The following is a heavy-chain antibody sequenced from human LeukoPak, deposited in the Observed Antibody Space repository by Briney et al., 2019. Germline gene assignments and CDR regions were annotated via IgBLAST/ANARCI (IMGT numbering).Heavy chain of an antibody. CDR2: IYYSGSA. D-gene: IGHD5-18*01. CDR1: GGSISSGDSY. Sequence: SETLSLTCTVSGGSISSGDSYWSWIRQPPGKGLEWIGYIYYSGSAYYNPSLKSRVTMSVDTSKNQLSLKLSSLTAADTAVYYCARVVRYSYAGSDYWGHGTLVTVSP. V-gene: IGHV4-30-4*01. CDR3: ARVVRYSYAGSDY. J-gene: IGHJ4*01.